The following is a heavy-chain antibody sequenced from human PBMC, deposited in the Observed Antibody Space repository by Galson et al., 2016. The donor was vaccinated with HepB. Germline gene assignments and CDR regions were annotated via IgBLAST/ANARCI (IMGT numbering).Heavy chain of an antibody. CDR2: ISWNSGSI. J-gene: IGHJ3*02. V-gene: IGHV3-9*01. CDR3: AKVDRWRYDAFDI. Sequence: SLRLSCAASGFTLDGYAMHWVRQTPGKGLEWVSGISWNSGSIGYADSVKGRFIISRDNAKNSLYLQMNSLRSEDTALYYCAKVDRWRYDAFDIWGQGTMVTVSS. CDR1: GFTLDGYA. D-gene: IGHD3/OR15-3a*01.